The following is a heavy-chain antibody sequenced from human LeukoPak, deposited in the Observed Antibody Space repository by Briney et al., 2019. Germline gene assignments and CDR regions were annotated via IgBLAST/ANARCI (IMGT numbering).Heavy chain of an antibody. CDR1: GASISSFY. V-gene: IGHV4-59*01. CDR2: VYYTGST. Sequence: SETLSLTCTVSGASISSFYWSWIRQPPGKGLEFIGYVYYTGSTNYTPSLESRVTISLDTSKSQISLKLSSVTAADTAVYYCARGQRRLQDYWGQGTLVTVSS. CDR3: ARGQRRLQDY. J-gene: IGHJ4*02.